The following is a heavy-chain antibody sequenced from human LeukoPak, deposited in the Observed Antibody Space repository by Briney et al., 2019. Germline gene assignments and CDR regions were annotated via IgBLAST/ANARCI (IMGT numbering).Heavy chain of an antibody. D-gene: IGHD5-24*01. J-gene: IGHJ4*02. CDR1: GYTFTGYY. CDR3: ARDPDGYNDRRGDDY. V-gene: IGHV1-2*02. CDR2: INTNSGGI. Sequence: ASVKVSCKASGYTFTGYYMHWVRQAPGQGLEWMAWINTNSGGINYAQKFQGRDTVARDTSISTAYMELSRLRSDDTAVYYCARDPDGYNDRRGDDYWGQGTLVTVSS.